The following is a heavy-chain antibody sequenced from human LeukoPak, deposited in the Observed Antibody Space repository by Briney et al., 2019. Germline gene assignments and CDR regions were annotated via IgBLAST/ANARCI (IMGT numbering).Heavy chain of an antibody. D-gene: IGHD1-26*01. J-gene: IGHJ4*02. CDR1: GFTFSSYW. V-gene: IGHV3-7*01. CDR3: ARDVPSGSYSSSYYFDY. CDR2: IKQDGSEK. Sequence: PGGSLRLSCAASGFTFSSYWMSWVRQAPGKGLEWVANIKQDGSEKYYVDSVKGRFTISRDNAKNSLYLQMNSLRAEDTAVYYCARDVPSGSYSSSYYFDYWGQGTLVTVSS.